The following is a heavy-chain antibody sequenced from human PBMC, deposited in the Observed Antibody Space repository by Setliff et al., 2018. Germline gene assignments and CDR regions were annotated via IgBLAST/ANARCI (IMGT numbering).Heavy chain of an antibody. CDR3: ARGIEPLLPVPDY. V-gene: IGHV1-69*10. CDR1: GYTFTSYA. Sequence: SVKVSCKASGYTFTSYAMHWVRQAPGQRLEWMGGIIPILGIANYAQKFQGRVTITADESTSTAYMELSSLRSEDTAVYYCARGIEPLLPVPDYWGQGTLVTVSS. CDR2: IIPILGIA. D-gene: IGHD3-10*01. J-gene: IGHJ4*02.